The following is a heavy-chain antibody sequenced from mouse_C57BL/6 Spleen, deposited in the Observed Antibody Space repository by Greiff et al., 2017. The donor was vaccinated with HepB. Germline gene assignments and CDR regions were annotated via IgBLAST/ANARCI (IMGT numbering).Heavy chain of an antibody. D-gene: IGHD3-3*01. Sequence: EVKLLESGGGLVQPKGSLKLSCAASGFSFNTYAMNWVRQAPGKGLEWVARIRSKSNNYATYYADSVKDRFTISRDDSESMLYLQMNNLKTEDTAMYYCVRHEGGTFAYWGQGTLVTVSA. CDR3: VRHEGGTFAY. J-gene: IGHJ3*01. V-gene: IGHV10-1*01. CDR1: GFSFNTYA. CDR2: IRSKSNNYAT.